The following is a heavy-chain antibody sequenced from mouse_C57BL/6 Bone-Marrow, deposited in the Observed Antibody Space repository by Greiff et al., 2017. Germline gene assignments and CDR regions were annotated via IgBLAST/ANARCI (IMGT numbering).Heavy chain of an antibody. V-gene: IGHV1-64*01. CDR1: GYTFTSYW. J-gene: IGHJ4*01. Sequence: QVQLKQPGAELVKPGASVKLSCKASGYTFTSYWMHWVKQRPGQGLEWIGMIHPNSGSTNYNEKFKSKATLTVDKSSSTAYMQLSSLTSEDSAVYYCARRIYYAMDYWGQGTSVTVSS. CDR2: IHPNSGST. CDR3: ARRIYYAMDY.